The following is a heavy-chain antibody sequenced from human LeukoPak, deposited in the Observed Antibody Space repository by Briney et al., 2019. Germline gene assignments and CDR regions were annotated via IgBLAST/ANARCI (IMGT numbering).Heavy chain of an antibody. CDR1: GFTFSTYS. CDR2: ISSSSSTI. CDR3: ARGGIVGATPGYF. D-gene: IGHD1-26*01. V-gene: IGHV3-48*02. Sequence: PGRSLRLSCAASGFTFSTYSMNWVRQAPGKGLEWVSYISSSSSTIYYADSVKGRFTISRDNAKNSLYLQMNSLGDEDTAVYYCARGGIVGATPGYFWGQGTLVTVSS. J-gene: IGHJ4*02.